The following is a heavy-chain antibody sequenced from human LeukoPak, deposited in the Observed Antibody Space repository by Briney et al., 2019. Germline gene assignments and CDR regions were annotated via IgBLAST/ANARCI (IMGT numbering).Heavy chain of an antibody. Sequence: SVKVSCKASGGTFSSYAISWVRQAPGQGLEWMGGIIPIFGTANYAQKFQGRVTITAVESTSTAYMELSSLRSEDTAVYYCARDLRRAAAGLDYWGQGTLVTVSS. J-gene: IGHJ4*02. CDR2: IIPIFGTA. CDR1: GGTFSSYA. D-gene: IGHD6-13*01. V-gene: IGHV1-69*13. CDR3: ARDLRRAAAGLDY.